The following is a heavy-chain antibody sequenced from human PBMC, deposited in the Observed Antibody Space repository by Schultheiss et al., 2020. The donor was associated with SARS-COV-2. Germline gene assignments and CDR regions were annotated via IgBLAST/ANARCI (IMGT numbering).Heavy chain of an antibody. CDR1: GFTFDDYA. J-gene: IGHJ4*02. V-gene: IGHV3-9*01. CDR2: ISWNSGSI. D-gene: IGHD3-22*01. CDR3: AKVGGPMEWLRRPHDSSGYYYFDY. Sequence: GGSLRLSCAASGFTFDDYAMHWVRQAPGKGLEWVSGISWNSGSIGYADSVKGRFTISRDNAKNSLYLQMNSLRAEDTAVYYCAKVGGPMEWLRRPHDSSGYYYFDYWGQGTLVTVSS.